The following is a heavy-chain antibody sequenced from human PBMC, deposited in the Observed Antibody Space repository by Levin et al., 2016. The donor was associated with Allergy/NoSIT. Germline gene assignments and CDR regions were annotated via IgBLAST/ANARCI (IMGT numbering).Heavy chain of an antibody. CDR3: ARDGGSYSI. J-gene: IGHJ3*02. D-gene: IGHD1-26*01. CDR2: IKQDGSEK. CDR1: GFTFSSYW. V-gene: IGHV3-7*03. Sequence: GESLKISCAASGFTFSSYWMSWVRQAPGKGLEWVANIKQDGSEKYYVDSVKGRFTISRDNAKNSLYLQMNSLRAEDTAVYYCARDGGSYSIWGQGTMVTVSS.